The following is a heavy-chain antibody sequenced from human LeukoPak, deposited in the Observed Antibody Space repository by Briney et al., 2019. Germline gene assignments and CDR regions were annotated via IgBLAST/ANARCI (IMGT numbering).Heavy chain of an antibody. D-gene: IGHD7-27*01. CDR2: INPNSGGT. V-gene: IGHV1-2*02. CDR3: AREGAQLTGDPGPAFDI. J-gene: IGHJ3*02. Sequence: ASVKVSCKASGYTFTGYYMHWVRQAPGQGLEWMGWINPNSGGTNYAQKFQGRVTMTRDTSISTAYMELSRLRSDDTAVYYCAREGAQLTGDPGPAFDIWGQGTMVTVSS. CDR1: GYTFTGYY.